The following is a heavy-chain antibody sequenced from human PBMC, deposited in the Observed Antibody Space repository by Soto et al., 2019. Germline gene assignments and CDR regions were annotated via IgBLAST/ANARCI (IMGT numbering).Heavy chain of an antibody. CDR2: IYYSGST. Sequence: NPSETLSLTCTVSGGSISSYYWSWIRQPPGKGLEWIGYIYYSGSTNYNPSLKSRVTISVDTSKNQFSLKLSSVTAADTAVYYCARMLSRNPHNWFDPWGQGTLVTVSS. CDR3: ARMLSRNPHNWFDP. CDR1: GGSISSYY. V-gene: IGHV4-59*01. D-gene: IGHD1-1*01. J-gene: IGHJ5*02.